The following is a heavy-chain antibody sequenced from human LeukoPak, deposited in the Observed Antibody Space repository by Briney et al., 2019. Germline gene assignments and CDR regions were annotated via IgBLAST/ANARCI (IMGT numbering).Heavy chain of an antibody. CDR2: IYYSGST. V-gene: IGHV4-31*03. CDR3: ARANTYYYGSGSSFDY. Sequence: SGTLSLTCTVSGGSISSGGYYWSWIRQHPGKGLEWIGYIYYSGSTYYNPSLKSRVTISVDTSKNQFSLKLSSVTAADTAVYYCARANTYYYGSGSSFDYWGQGTLVTVSS. J-gene: IGHJ4*02. D-gene: IGHD3-10*01. CDR1: GGSISSGGYY.